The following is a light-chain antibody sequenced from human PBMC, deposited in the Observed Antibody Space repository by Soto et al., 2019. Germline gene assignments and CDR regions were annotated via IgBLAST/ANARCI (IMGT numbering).Light chain of an antibody. CDR2: GAS. CDR3: QQYDSSSWT. Sequence: ESVLTQSPGTLSLSPGEQATLSCRASQSVSSSYLAWYQQKPGQATRLLIYGASSRATGIPDRFSGSGSGTDFSLTVSRLEPEDLAVYYCQQYDSSSWTFGQGTKVEIK. J-gene: IGKJ1*01. V-gene: IGKV3-20*01. CDR1: QSVSSSY.